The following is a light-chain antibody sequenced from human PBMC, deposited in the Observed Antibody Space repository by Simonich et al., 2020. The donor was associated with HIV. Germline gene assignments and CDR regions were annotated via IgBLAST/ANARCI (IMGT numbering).Light chain of an antibody. Sequence: DIQLTQSPSFLSASVGDRVTITCRASQGISPYLAWYQQKPGNAPKLLIYAASTLQSGVPSRFSGSGSGTEFTLTISSLQPDDFATYYCQQYNSYSPYIFGQGTKLEIK. CDR1: QGISPY. J-gene: IGKJ2*01. V-gene: IGKV1-9*01. CDR2: AAS. CDR3: QQYNSYSPYI.